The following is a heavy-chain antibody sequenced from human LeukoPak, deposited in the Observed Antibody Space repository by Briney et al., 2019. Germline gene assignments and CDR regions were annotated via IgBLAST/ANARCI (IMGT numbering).Heavy chain of an antibody. CDR3: AKPLSGVAVAGDS. Sequence: GGSLRLSCEASGFDFENYGMHWVRQAPGRGLEWVAYIRYDGSVKHYADSVKGRFTISRDNSENTLYLQMNTLRPEDTALFYCAKPLSGVAVAGDSWGQGTLVTVSS. CDR2: IRYDGSVK. CDR1: GFDFENYG. V-gene: IGHV3-30*02. J-gene: IGHJ4*02. D-gene: IGHD6-19*01.